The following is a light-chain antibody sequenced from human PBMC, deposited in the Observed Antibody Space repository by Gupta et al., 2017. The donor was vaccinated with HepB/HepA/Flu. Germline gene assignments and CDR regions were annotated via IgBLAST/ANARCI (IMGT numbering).Light chain of an antibody. J-gene: IGKJ4*01. V-gene: IGKV4-1*01. CDR2: WAS. CDR3: QQDYSTHS. Sequence: DIVMTQSPDSLAVSLGERATINCKSSQSVLYSSNNKNYLAWYQQKPGQPPKLIIYWASNRESGGTDRFSGSGDGKDFTLTSSRRQDEDGAVYYWQQDYSTHSFGGGTKVDIK. CDR1: QSVLYSSNNKNY.